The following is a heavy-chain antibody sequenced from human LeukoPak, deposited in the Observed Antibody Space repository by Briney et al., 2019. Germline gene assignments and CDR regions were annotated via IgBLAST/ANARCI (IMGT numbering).Heavy chain of an antibody. CDR3: ARDVGSGWTGYYYGMDV. V-gene: IGHV1-3*01. J-gene: IGHJ6*02. Sequence: GASVKVSCKASGYTFTSYAMHWVRQAPGQRLEWMGWINAGNGNTKYSQKFQGRVTITRDTSASTAYMELSSLRSEDTAVYYCARDVGSGWTGYYYGMDVWGQGTTVTVSS. CDR2: INAGNGNT. D-gene: IGHD6-19*01. CDR1: GYTFTSYA.